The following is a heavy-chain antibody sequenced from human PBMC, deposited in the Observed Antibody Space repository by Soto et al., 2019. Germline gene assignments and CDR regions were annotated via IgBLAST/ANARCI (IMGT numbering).Heavy chain of an antibody. V-gene: IGHV3-48*03. CDR1: GFAFSSYE. D-gene: IGHD3-16*01. J-gene: IGHJ3*02. CDR3: ARDQGRSFGGVTDAFDI. Sequence: GGSLRVSCAASGFAFSSYEMNWVGQSPGKGLEWVSYISSSGSTIYYADSVKGRFTISRDNAKNSLYLQMNSLRAEDTAVYYCARDQGRSFGGVTDAFDIWGQGTMVT. CDR2: ISSSGSTI.